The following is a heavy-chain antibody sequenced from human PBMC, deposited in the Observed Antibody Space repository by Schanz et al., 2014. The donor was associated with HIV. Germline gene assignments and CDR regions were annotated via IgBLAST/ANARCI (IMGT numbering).Heavy chain of an antibody. CDR1: GYTFTGYY. J-gene: IGHJ3*01. CDR3: ARDFSRRYYNLWSGSGGDRPSCFDF. Sequence: QVQLVQSGAEVKKPGASVKVSCKASGYTFTGYYMHWVRQAPGQGLEWMGWINPSSGVTEDAQKFQGRVTLTRDTSISTASMELSGLTSDDTAVYYCARDFSRRYYNLWSGSGGDRPSCFDFWGQGTVVTVSS. D-gene: IGHD3-3*01. CDR2: INPSSGVT. V-gene: IGHV1-2*02.